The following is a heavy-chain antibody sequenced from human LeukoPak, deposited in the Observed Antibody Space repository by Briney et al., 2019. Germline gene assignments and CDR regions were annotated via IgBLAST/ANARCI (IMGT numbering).Heavy chain of an antibody. V-gene: IGHV3-11*04. J-gene: IGHJ4*02. CDR2: ISSSGSTM. Sequence: GGSLRLSCAASGFTFSDYYMSWIRQAPGKGLEWVSHISSSGSTMYYADSVKGRFTISRDNAKNSLYLQMNSLRADDTAVYYCANFWSGYSPFDYWGQGTLVTVSS. CDR1: GFTFSDYY. CDR3: ANFWSGYSPFDY. D-gene: IGHD3-3*01.